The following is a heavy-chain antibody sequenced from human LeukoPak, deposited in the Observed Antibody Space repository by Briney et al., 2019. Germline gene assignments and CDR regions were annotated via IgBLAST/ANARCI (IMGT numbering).Heavy chain of an antibody. CDR2: IKSDGSST. Sequence: PGGSLRLSCAASGFTFSNYWMHWVRQAPGKGPVWVSRIKSDGSSTRFADSVQGRFTISRDNGKNTLYLQMDSLRAEDTAVYYCARGGETNNWYPGYFDYWGQGALVIVSS. D-gene: IGHD1-1*01. CDR1: GFTFSNYW. J-gene: IGHJ4*02. CDR3: ARGGETNNWYPGYFDY. V-gene: IGHV3-74*01.